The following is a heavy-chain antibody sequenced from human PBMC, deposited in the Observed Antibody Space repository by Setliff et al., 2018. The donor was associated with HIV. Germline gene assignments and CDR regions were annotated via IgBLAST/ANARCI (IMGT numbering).Heavy chain of an antibody. V-gene: IGHV7-4-1*02. CDR1: GYTFTTYD. Sequence: GASVKVSCKASGYTFTTYDMNWVRQAPGQGLEWMGWINTNTGNPTYAQGFTGRFVFSLDTSVSTAYLQISSLKAEDTAVYYCAREHLYGSGSYYNAAYYFDYWGQGTLVTVS. CDR3: AREHLYGSGSYYNAAYYFDY. CDR2: INTNTGNP. D-gene: IGHD3-10*01. J-gene: IGHJ4*02.